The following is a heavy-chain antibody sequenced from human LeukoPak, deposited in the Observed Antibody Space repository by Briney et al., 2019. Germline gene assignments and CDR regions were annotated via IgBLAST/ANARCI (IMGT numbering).Heavy chain of an antibody. D-gene: IGHD6-19*01. V-gene: IGHV3-23*01. J-gene: IGHJ5*02. Sequence: GGSLRLSCAASGFTFSSYGMNWVRQAPGKGLEWVSAISGSGGSTYYADSVKGRFTISRDNSKNTLYLQINILRGEDTAKYYCAKDKQWLVPGNWFDPWGQGTLVTVSS. CDR3: AKDKQWLVPGNWFDP. CDR2: ISGSGGST. CDR1: GFTFSSYG.